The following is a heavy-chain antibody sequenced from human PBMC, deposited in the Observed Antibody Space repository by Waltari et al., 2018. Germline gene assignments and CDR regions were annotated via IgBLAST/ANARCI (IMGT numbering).Heavy chain of an antibody. J-gene: IGHJ4*02. V-gene: IGHV3-7*01. CDR1: TLW. CDR3: ARTRLGSVDY. D-gene: IGHD1-26*01. CDR2: IKEDGSEE. Sequence: TLWMSWVRQTPGKGLEWVANIKEDGSEENYVDSVKGRFTISRDNAKNSLYLQMNSLRGEDTAVYYCARTRLGSVDYWGQGTLVTVSS.